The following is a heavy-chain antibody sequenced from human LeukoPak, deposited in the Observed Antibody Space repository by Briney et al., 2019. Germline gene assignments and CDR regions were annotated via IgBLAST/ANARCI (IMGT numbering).Heavy chain of an antibody. D-gene: IGHD4-17*01. V-gene: IGHV3-30-3*01. CDR2: ISYDGSNK. CDR1: GFTFSSYA. Sequence: GGSLRLSCAASGFTFSSYAMHWVRQAPGKGLEWVAVISYDGSNKYYADSVKGRFTISRDNSKNTLYLQMNSLRAEDTAVYYCARDGDPTDAFDIWGQGTMVTVSS. CDR3: ARDGDPTDAFDI. J-gene: IGHJ3*02.